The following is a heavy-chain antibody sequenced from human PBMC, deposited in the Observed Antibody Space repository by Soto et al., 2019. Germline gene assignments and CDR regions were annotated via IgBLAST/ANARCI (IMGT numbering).Heavy chain of an antibody. Sequence: ASVKVSCKVSGYTLTELSMHWVRQAPGKGLEWMGGFDPEDGETIYAQKFQGRVTMTEDTSTDTAYMELSSLRSEDTAVYYCATWYCSSTSCYTNWFDPWGQGTLVPVSS. CDR3: ATWYCSSTSCYTNWFDP. CDR1: GYTLTELS. D-gene: IGHD2-2*02. J-gene: IGHJ5*02. CDR2: FDPEDGET. V-gene: IGHV1-24*01.